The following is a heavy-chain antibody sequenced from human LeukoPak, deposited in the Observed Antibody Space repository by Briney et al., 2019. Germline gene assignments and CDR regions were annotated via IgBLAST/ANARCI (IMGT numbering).Heavy chain of an antibody. D-gene: IGHD2-15*01. Sequence: ASVKVSCKASGYTFTSYDINWVRQATGKGLEWMGWMNPNSGNTGYAQKFQGRVTMTRNTSISTAYMELSSLRSEDTAVYYCARQSMDCSGGSCYSEFDYWGQGTLVTVSS. V-gene: IGHV1-8*01. CDR2: MNPNSGNT. CDR3: ARQSMDCSGGSCYSEFDY. J-gene: IGHJ4*02. CDR1: GYTFTSYD.